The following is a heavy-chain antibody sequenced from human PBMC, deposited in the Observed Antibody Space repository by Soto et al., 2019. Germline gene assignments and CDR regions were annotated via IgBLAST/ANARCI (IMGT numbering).Heavy chain of an antibody. CDR1: GGSIIRGDYY. V-gene: IGHV4-30-4*01. CDR2: IYYNGRA. D-gene: IGHD3-22*01. Sequence: PSETLSLTCTVSGGSIIRGDYYWSWIRQSPGKGLECIGYIYYNGRAEHNPSLKSRLTISVDTSKNQFSLKLSSVTAADTAVYYCARGLYSGGGYYRGDAFDIWGQAIMVPVS. CDR3: ARGLYSGGGYYRGDAFDI. J-gene: IGHJ3*02.